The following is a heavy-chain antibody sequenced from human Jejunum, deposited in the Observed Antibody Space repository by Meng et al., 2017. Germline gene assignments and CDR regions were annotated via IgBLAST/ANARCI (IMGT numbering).Heavy chain of an antibody. CDR3: ARGDTGYSGYVFGY. CDR2: IYYSGST. Sequence: QGQPQESGPGLVKPSQTLSLTCSVSGGSITTGGYYWSWIRQHPGKGLEWIGHIYYSGSTHYNPSLKSRVTISIDTSQNQFSLKLSSVTAADTAVYYCARGDTGYSGYVFGYWGQGTLVTVSS. D-gene: IGHD5-12*01. V-gene: IGHV4-31*03. J-gene: IGHJ4*02. CDR1: GGSITTGGYY.